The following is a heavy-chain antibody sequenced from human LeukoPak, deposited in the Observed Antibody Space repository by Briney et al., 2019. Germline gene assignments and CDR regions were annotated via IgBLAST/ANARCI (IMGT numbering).Heavy chain of an antibody. Sequence: PSETLSLTCTVSGGSISSSSYYWGWIRQPPGKGLEWIGSIYYSGSTYYNPSLKSRVTISVDTSKNQFSLKLTSVTAADTAVYYCARGPRPKNYYDSSDYQKAFGYWGQGTLVTVSS. V-gene: IGHV4-39*07. CDR1: GGSISSSSYY. CDR3: ARGPRPKNYYDSSDYQKAFGY. J-gene: IGHJ4*02. D-gene: IGHD3-22*01. CDR2: IYYSGST.